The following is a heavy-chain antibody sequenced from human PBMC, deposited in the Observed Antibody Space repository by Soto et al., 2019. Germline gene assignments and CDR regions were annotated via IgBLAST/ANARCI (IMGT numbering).Heavy chain of an antibody. Sequence: SETLSLTCAVYGGSFSGYYWSWIRQPPGKGLEWIGEINHSGSTNYNPSLKSRVTISVDTSKNRFSLKLSSVTAADTAVYYCARAFGHYYYYGMDVWGQGTTVTVSS. CDR2: INHSGST. CDR3: ARAFGHYYYYGMDV. D-gene: IGHD3-16*01. J-gene: IGHJ6*02. CDR1: GGSFSGYY. V-gene: IGHV4-34*01.